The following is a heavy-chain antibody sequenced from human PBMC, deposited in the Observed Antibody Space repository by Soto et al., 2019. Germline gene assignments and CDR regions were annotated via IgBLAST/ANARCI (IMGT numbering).Heavy chain of an antibody. J-gene: IGHJ4*02. CDR2: IYYSGNT. D-gene: IGHD4-17*01. Sequence: SETLSLTCTVSGGSVRSYYWSWIRQPPERALEWIGSIYYSGNTNYNPSLKSRVTMSVDTSKNQFSLKLSSVTAADTAVYYCATNDYGDYYFFDYWGQGTLVTVSS. V-gene: IGHV4-59*02. CDR1: GGSVRSYY. CDR3: ATNDYGDYYFFDY.